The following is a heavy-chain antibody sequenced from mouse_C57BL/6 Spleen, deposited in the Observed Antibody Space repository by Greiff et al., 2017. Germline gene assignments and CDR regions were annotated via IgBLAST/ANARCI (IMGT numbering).Heavy chain of an antibody. Sequence: QVQLQQPGAELVKPGASVKMSCKASGYTFTSYWITWVKQRPGQGLEWIGDIYPGSGSTNYNEKFKSKATLPVDTSSSTAYMQLSSLTSEDSAVYYCARITTVVASFDYWGQGTTLTVSS. V-gene: IGHV1-55*01. D-gene: IGHD1-1*01. CDR1: GYTFTSYW. J-gene: IGHJ2*01. CDR2: IYPGSGST. CDR3: ARITTVVASFDY.